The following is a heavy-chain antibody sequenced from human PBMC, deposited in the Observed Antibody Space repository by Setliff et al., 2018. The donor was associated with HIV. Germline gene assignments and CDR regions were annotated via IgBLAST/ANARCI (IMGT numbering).Heavy chain of an antibody. D-gene: IGHD2-21*01. CDR2: IYNSGGT. CDR1: GGLITNDGYY. J-gene: IGHJ4*02. Sequence: PSETLSLTCTVSGGLITNDGYYWTWIRQHPEKGLEWIGYIYNSGGTYNNPSLKSRITMSIDTSKNQFSLKLNSVTAADTAVYFCARASRWGSIPFDYWGQGTLVTVSS. CDR3: ARASRWGSIPFDY. V-gene: IGHV4-31*03.